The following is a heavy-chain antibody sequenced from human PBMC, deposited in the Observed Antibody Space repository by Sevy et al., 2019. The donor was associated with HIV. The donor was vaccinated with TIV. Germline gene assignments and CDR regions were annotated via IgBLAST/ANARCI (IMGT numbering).Heavy chain of an antibody. CDR2: ISYSSGTI. J-gene: IGHJ4*02. CDR3: AREERGDTGYSSFDY. CDR1: GFTFSSYS. V-gene: IGHV3-48*01. D-gene: IGHD3-9*01. Sequence: GGSLRFSCAASGFTFSSYSMNWVRQTPGKGLEWISYISYSSGTIYYADSVKGRFTISRDNAKNSLYLQMNSLRAEDTALYYCAREERGDTGYSSFDYWGQGILVTVSS.